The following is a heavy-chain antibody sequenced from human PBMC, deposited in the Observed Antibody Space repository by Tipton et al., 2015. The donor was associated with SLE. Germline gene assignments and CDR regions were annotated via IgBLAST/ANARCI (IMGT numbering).Heavy chain of an antibody. CDR3: ARDTIAAAGKWFDP. CDR1: GGSISRYY. V-gene: IGHV4-59*01. CDR2: IYYSGST. J-gene: IGHJ5*02. D-gene: IGHD6-13*01. Sequence: TLSLTCTVSGGSISRYYWSWIRQPPGKGLEWIGYIYYSGSTNYNPSLKSRVTISVDTSKNQFSLKLSSVTAADTAVYYCARDTIAAAGKWFDPWGQGTLVTVSS.